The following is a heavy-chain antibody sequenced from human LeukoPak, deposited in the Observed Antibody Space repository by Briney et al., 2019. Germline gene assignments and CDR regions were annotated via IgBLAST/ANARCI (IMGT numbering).Heavy chain of an antibody. D-gene: IGHD1-26*01. CDR2: IIPIFDRP. V-gene: IGHV1-69*06. J-gene: IGHJ3*01. CDR3: ARDAQWELRAFDV. Sequence: GASVKVSCKTIGDRFKSYGFSWVRQAPGQGLEWMGGIIPIFDRPNYAQKFEGRVTITADKSTNTTYMEISSLTSDDTAVYYCARDAQWELRAFDVWGRGTMVIVSS. CDR1: GDRFKSYG.